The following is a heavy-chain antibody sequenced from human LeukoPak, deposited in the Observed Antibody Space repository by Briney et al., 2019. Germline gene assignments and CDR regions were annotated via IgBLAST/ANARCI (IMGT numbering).Heavy chain of an antibody. CDR2: ISGSGGST. CDR1: GFTFSSYA. J-gene: IGHJ4*02. V-gene: IGHV3-23*01. Sequence: GSLRLSCAASGFTFSSYAMSWVRQAPGKGLEWVSAISGSGGSTYYADSVKGRFTISRDNSKNTLYLQMNSLRAEDTAVYYCAATPSYDFWSGYYSFDYWGQGTLVTVSS. CDR3: AATPSYDFWSGYYSFDY. D-gene: IGHD3-3*01.